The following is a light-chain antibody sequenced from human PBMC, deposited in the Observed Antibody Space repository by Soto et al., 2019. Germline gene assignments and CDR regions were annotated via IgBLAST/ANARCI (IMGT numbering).Light chain of an antibody. CDR2: EVT. J-gene: IGLJ2*01. CDR3: ISYTTNSTLL. CDR1: SSDIGAYNY. Sequence: QSALTQPASVSGSPGQSITISCTGTSSDIGAYNYVSWYQHHPGKAPKLMIYEVTNRPSGVSNRFSGSKSGNTASLTISGLQAEDEADYYCISYTTNSTLLFGGGTQLTVL. V-gene: IGLV2-14*01.